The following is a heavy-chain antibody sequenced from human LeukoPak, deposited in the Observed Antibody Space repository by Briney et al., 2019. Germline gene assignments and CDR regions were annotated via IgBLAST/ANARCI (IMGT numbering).Heavy chain of an antibody. Sequence: GGSLRLSCAASGFTFSSYAMHWVRQAPGKGLEWVAVIWYDGSNKYYADSVKGRFTISRDNSKNTLYLQMNSLRAEDTAVYYCAREGTEFYFDYWGQGTLVTVSS. CDR2: IWYDGSNK. V-gene: IGHV3-33*08. D-gene: IGHD1-1*01. CDR1: GFTFSSYA. CDR3: AREGTEFYFDY. J-gene: IGHJ4*02.